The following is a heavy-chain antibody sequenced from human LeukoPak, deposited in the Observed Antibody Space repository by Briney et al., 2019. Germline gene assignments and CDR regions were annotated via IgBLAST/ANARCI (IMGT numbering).Heavy chain of an antibody. D-gene: IGHD3-10*01. V-gene: IGHV3-23*01. CDR2: ISGSGGST. J-gene: IGHJ4*02. CDR3: AKGEYYYGSGLVGY. Sequence: PGGSLRLSCAASGFTFSSYAMSWVRQAPGKGLEWVSAISGSGGSTYYADSVKGRFTISRDNSKNTLYLQMNSLRAEDTALYYCAKGEYYYGSGLVGYWGQGTLVTVSS. CDR1: GFTFSSYA.